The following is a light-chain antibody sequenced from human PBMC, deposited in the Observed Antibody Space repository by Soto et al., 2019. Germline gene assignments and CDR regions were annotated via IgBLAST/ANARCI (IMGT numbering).Light chain of an antibody. CDR1: KLGDKY. J-gene: IGLJ2*01. CDR2: QDS. Sequence: SYELTQPPSVSVSPGQTASITCSGDKLGDKYACWYQQKPGQSPVLVIYQDSKRPSGIPERFSGSNSGNTAPLTISGTQAMDEADYCCQAWDSSIVVFGGGTKLTVL. V-gene: IGLV3-1*01. CDR3: QAWDSSIVV.